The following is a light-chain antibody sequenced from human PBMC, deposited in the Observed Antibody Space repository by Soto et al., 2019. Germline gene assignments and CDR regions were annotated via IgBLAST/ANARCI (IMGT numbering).Light chain of an antibody. CDR2: DAS. J-gene: IGKJ5*01. V-gene: IGKV1-5*01. Sequence: DIQMTQSPSTLSASVGHRVTITCRAGQSISSWLAWYQQKPGKAPKLMIYDASILESGVPSRFTGSGSGTEFTLTISSLKPEDFETYYCQQANSFPITFGQGTRLEIK. CDR3: QQANSFPIT. CDR1: QSISSW.